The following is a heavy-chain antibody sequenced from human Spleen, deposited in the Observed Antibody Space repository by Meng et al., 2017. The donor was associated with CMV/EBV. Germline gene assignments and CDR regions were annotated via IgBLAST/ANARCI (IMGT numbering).Heavy chain of an antibody. J-gene: IGHJ1*01. Sequence: SETLSLTCTVSGGFFSSGSYYWSWSRQPTGKGLEWIGYIYDTGRTNYTPTLKSRVPITVDTSMSHFSLKLCPVTAADTAVYYCARGSLHTSASLEHWGQGTLVTVSS. V-gene: IGHV4-61*03. D-gene: IGHD2-2*01. CDR1: GGFFSSGSYY. CDR2: IYDTGRT. CDR3: ARGSLHTSASLEH.